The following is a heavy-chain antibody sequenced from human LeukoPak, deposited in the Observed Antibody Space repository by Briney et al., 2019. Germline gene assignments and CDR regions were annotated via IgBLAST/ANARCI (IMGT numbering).Heavy chain of an antibody. Sequence: GESLKISCKGSGYSFTSYWIGWVRQMPGKGLEWMGIVYPGDSDTRYSPSFQGQVTISADKSIGTAYLQWSSRKASDTATYYCARRVRGVNQYYFDYWGQGTLVTVSS. CDR2: VYPGDSDT. CDR1: GYSFTSYW. J-gene: IGHJ4*02. D-gene: IGHD3-10*01. V-gene: IGHV5-51*01. CDR3: ARRVRGVNQYYFDY.